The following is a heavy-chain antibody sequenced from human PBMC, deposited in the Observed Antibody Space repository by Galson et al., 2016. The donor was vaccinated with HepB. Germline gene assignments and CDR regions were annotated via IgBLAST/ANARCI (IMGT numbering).Heavy chain of an antibody. CDR2: ISSSGSPV. Sequence: SLRLSCAASGFTFSDYYMTWIRQAPGKGLEWVSYISSSGSPVYYADSVKGPFTIPRDNAKNSLYLRRNSPRADDTAIYYCARVGGASYYAWLYWGQGTLVTVSS. CDR1: GFTFSDYY. V-gene: IGHV3-11*01. J-gene: IGHJ4*02. D-gene: IGHD1-26*01. CDR3: ARVGGASYYAWLY.